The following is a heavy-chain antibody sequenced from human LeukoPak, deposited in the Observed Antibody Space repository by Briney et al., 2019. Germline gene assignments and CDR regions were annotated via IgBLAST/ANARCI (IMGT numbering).Heavy chain of an antibody. CDR3: ARGGGVTVFGSYYYMDV. J-gene: IGHJ6*03. V-gene: IGHV1-18*01. CDR1: GYTFTSYG. Sequence: ASVKVSCKASGYTFTSYGISWVRQAPGQGLEWMGWISAYNGNTNYAQKFQGRVTMTRDTSISTAYMELSRLRSDDTAVYYCARGGGVTVFGSYYYMDVWGKGTTVTISS. CDR2: ISAYNGNT. D-gene: IGHD3-16*01.